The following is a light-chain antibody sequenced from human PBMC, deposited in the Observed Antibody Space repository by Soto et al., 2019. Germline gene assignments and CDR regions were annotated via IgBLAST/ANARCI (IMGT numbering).Light chain of an antibody. Sequence: DIVTTQSPDSLAVSLGERATINCKSIQSVLYSTDNNNYLAWYQQKPGQPPKLLIYCASTRDSGVPDRFSGSGSGADFTLTISGLQAEDVAVYYCQQYFSAPLTFGGGTKVEIK. CDR1: QSVLYSTDNNNY. V-gene: IGKV4-1*01. CDR2: CAS. J-gene: IGKJ4*01. CDR3: QQYFSAPLT.